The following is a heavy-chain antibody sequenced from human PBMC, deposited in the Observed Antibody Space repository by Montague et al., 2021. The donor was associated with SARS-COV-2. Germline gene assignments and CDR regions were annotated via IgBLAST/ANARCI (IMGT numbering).Heavy chain of an antibody. D-gene: IGHD3-10*01. CDR2: IFHSGHA. V-gene: IGHV4-59*01. Sequence: SETLSLTCAVYGASSDGYFWSWIRQPPGKGLEWIAYIFHSGHANYNPSLRSRVAISVDTSRDQFSLSLTSITAADTAVYYCARQPYLASAYYFDYWGLGTLVTVSS. CDR3: ARQPYLASAYYFDY. J-gene: IGHJ4*02. CDR1: GASSDGYF.